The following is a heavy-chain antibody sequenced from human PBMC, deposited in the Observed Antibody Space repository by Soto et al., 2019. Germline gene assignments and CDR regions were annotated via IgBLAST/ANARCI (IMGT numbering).Heavy chain of an antibody. J-gene: IGHJ4*02. CDR3: AREAGRSSWYAFGY. CDR1: GFTFSSYS. CDR2: ISSSSSYI. V-gene: IGHV3-21*01. D-gene: IGHD6-13*01. Sequence: GGSLRLSCAASGFTFSSYSMNWVRQAPGKGLEWVSSISSSSSYIYYADSVKGRFTISRDNAKNSLYLQMNSLRAEDTAVYYCAREAGRSSWYAFGYWGQRTLVTVSS.